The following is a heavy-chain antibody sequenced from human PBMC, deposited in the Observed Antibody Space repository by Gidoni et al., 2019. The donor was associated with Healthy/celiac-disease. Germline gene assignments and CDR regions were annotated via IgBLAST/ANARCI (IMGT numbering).Heavy chain of an antibody. CDR3: ARVGDGYSLDY. CDR1: GGSISSNY. D-gene: IGHD5-18*01. V-gene: IGHV4-59*01. J-gene: IGHJ4*02. CDR2: IYYSGST. Sequence: QVQLQASGPGLVNPSETLSLTCTVPGGSISSNYWSWIRQPPGKGLEWIGYIYYSGSTNYNPSRKRRVTISVDTSKNQFSLKLSSVTAADTAVYYCARVGDGYSLDYWGQGTLVTVSS.